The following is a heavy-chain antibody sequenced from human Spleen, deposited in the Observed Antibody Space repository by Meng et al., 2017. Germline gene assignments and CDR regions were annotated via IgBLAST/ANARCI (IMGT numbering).Heavy chain of an antibody. CDR3: ARVSSGIAAAGTGYFQH. CDR1: GYTFTSYG. CDR2: ISAYNGNT. Sequence: ASVKVSCKASGYTFTSYGISWVRQAPGQGLEWMGWISAYNGNTNYAQKLQGRVTMTTDTSTSTAYMELRSLRSDDTAVYYCARVSSGIAAAGTGYFQHWGQGTLVTVSS. J-gene: IGHJ1*01. D-gene: IGHD6-13*01. V-gene: IGHV1-18*01.